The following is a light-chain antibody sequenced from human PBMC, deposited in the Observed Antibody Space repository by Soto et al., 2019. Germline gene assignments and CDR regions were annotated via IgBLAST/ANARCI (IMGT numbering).Light chain of an antibody. Sequence: DIQMTQSPSTLYASVGDRVTITCRASQSISSWLAWYQQKPGKAPKFLIYDASSLESGVPSRFSGSGSGTEFTLTISSLQPDDFATYYCQQYDSYSGYTFGQGTKLEIK. CDR3: QQYDSYSGYT. J-gene: IGKJ2*01. V-gene: IGKV1-5*01. CDR2: DAS. CDR1: QSISSW.